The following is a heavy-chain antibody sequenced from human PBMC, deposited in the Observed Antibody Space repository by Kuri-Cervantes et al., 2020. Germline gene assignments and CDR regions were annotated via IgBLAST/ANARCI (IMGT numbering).Heavy chain of an antibody. CDR2: IYYSGST. D-gene: IGHD1-1*01. CDR3: AMERGGPRVYYYGMDV. J-gene: IGHJ6*02. V-gene: IGHV4-39*01. CDR1: GGSISSSIYY. Sequence: ESLKISCTVSGGSISSSIYYWGWIRQPPGKGLEWIGSIYYSGSTYFNPPLKSRVTISVDTSKNQFSLKLSSVTAADTAVYYCAMERGGPRVYYYGMDVWGQGTTVTVSS.